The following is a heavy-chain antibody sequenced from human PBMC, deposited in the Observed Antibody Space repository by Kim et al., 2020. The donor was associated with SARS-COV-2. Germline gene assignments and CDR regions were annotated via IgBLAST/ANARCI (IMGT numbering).Heavy chain of an antibody. Sequence: GGSLRLSCAASGFTYDNYAMSWVRQAPGKGLEWVSSTSGAGVNTYYAESVKGRFILSRHNSKNTIYLQMNSLRAEDTAVYYCAKDGGGWYRSGWYFFDNWGQGTLVAVSS. D-gene: IGHD6-19*01. J-gene: IGHJ4*02. V-gene: IGHV3-23*01. CDR2: TSGAGVNT. CDR3: AKDGGGWYRSGWYFFDN. CDR1: GFTYDNYA.